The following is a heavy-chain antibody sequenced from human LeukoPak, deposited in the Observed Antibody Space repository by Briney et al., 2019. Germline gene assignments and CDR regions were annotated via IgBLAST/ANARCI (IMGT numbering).Heavy chain of an antibody. Sequence: SETLSLTCTVSGGSISSYYWGWIRQPPGKGLEWIGYIYYSGSTNYNPSLKSRVTISVDTSKNQFSLKLSSVTAADTAVYYCARDRDYDFWSGPILWGQGTTVTVSS. CDR2: IYYSGST. V-gene: IGHV4-59*01. J-gene: IGHJ6*02. D-gene: IGHD3-3*01. CDR1: GGSISSYY. CDR3: ARDRDYDFWSGPIL.